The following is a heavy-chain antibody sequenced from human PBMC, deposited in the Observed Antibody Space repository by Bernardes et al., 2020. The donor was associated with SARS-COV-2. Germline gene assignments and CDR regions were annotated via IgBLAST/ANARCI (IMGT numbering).Heavy chain of an antibody. J-gene: IGHJ4*02. Sequence: SETLSLTCTVSGDSISSGNYYWDWIRQPPGKGLEWIGTKYYSGNTYYNPSLKSRVTLSLDPSKNQFSLRMTSVTAADTAVYYCARDRWFGDFDYWGQGTLVTVSS. CDR2: KYYSGNT. D-gene: IGHD3-10*01. CDR1: GDSISSGNYY. CDR3: ARDRWFGDFDY. V-gene: IGHV4-39*07.